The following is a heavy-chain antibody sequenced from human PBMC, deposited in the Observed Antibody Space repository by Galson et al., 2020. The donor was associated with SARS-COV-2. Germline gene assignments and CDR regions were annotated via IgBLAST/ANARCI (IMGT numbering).Heavy chain of an antibody. D-gene: IGHD5-18*01. J-gene: IGHJ4*02. Sequence: ASVTVSCKASGYPFRTSGVSWVRQAPGQGLEWLGWISAYNANTEYAHKLQDRVTMRTDSSTSTAYLELRSLRSDDTAVYFCARDLDGGQLWLRFEFWGRGTLATVSS. V-gene: IGHV1-18*01. CDR3: ARDLDGGQLWLRFEF. CDR1: GYPFRTSG. CDR2: ISAYNANT.